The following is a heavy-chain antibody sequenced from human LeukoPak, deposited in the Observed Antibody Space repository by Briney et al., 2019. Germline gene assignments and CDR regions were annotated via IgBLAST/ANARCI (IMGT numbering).Heavy chain of an antibody. CDR1: GGSFSGYY. V-gene: IGHV4-34*01. CDR2: INHSGST. D-gene: IGHD3-10*01. CDR3: ARERAELMYYYGSGSSTYFDY. Sequence: SETLSLTCAVYGGSFSGYYWSWIRQPPGKGLEWIGEINHSGSTNYNPSLKSRVTISVDTSKNQFSLKLSSVTAADTAVYYCARERAELMYYYGSGSSTYFDYWGQGTLVTVSS. J-gene: IGHJ4*02.